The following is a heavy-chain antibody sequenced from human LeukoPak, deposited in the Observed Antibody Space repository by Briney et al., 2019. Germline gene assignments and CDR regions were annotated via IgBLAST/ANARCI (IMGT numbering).Heavy chain of an antibody. CDR3: AREDGYCSGGNCYSYFDS. Sequence: TGRSLRLSCAASGFTFDDYAMHWVRQAPGKGLEWVSGISWNSGSIGYADSVKGRFTITRDNTRNSLFLQMYSLRAEDTAVYFCAREDGYCSGGNCYSYFDSWGQGTLVTVSS. CDR1: GFTFDDYA. J-gene: IGHJ4*02. D-gene: IGHD2-15*01. CDR2: ISWNSGSI. V-gene: IGHV3-9*01.